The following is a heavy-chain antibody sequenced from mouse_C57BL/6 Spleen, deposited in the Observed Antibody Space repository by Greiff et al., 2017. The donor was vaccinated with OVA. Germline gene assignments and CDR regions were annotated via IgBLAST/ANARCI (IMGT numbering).Heavy chain of an antibody. CDR3: TLRGAWFAY. CDR2: IDPENGDT. CDR1: GFNIKDDY. Sequence: EVQLKESGAELVRPGASVKLSCTASGFNIKDDYMHWVKQRPEQGLEWIGWIDPENGDTEYASKFQGKATITADTSSNTAYLQLSSLTSEDTAVYYCTLRGAWFAYWGQGTLVTVSA. V-gene: IGHV14-4*01. D-gene: IGHD3-2*02. J-gene: IGHJ3*01.